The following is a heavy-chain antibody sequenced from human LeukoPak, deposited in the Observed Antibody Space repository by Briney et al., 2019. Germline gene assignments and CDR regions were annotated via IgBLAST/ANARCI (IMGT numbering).Heavy chain of an antibody. Sequence: ASVKVSCKASGYTFTSYGISWVRQAPGQGLEWMGWISAYNGNTNYAQKLQGRVTMTTGTSTSTAYMELRSLRSDDTAVYYCAREASDIVVVTATPPFDYWGQGTLVTVSS. V-gene: IGHV1-18*01. CDR3: AREASDIVVVTATPPFDY. CDR2: ISAYNGNT. J-gene: IGHJ4*02. D-gene: IGHD2-21*02. CDR1: GYTFTSYG.